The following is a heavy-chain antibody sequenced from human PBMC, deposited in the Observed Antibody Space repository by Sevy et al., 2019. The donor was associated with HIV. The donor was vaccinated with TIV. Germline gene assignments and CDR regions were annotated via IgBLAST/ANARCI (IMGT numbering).Heavy chain of an antibody. CDR3: AKDPPYYYDSSGYYPPDY. D-gene: IGHD3-22*01. Sequence: GGSLRLSCAASGFTFSSYAMSWVRQAPGKGLEWVSAISGSGGSTYYADSVKGRFTISRDNSKNTLYLRMNSLRAEDTAVYYCAKDPPYYYDSSGYYPPDYWGQGTLVTVSS. CDR1: GFTFSSYA. CDR2: ISGSGGST. J-gene: IGHJ4*02. V-gene: IGHV3-23*01.